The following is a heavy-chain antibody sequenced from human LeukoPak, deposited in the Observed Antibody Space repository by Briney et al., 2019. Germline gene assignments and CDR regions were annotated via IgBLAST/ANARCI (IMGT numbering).Heavy chain of an antibody. CDR2: IYYSGST. CDR3: AREGGQGSDAFDI. D-gene: IGHD3-10*01. Sequence: SETLSLTCTVSGGSISSYYWSWIRQPPGKGLEWIGYIYYSGSTNYNPSLKSRVTISVDTSKNQFSLKLSSVTAADTAVYYCAREGGQGSDAFDIWGQXXXXXVSX. V-gene: IGHV4-59*01. CDR1: GGSISSYY. J-gene: IGHJ3*02.